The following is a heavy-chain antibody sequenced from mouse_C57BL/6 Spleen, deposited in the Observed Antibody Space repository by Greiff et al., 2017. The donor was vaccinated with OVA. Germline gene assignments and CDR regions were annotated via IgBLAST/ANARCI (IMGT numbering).Heavy chain of an antibody. J-gene: IGHJ4*01. CDR1: GYSITSGYY. CDR3: ARGIYYDYPMDY. Sequence: VQLKESGPGLVKPSQSLSLTCSVTGYSITSGYYWNWIRQFPGNKLEWMGYISYDGSNNYNPSLKNRISITRDTSKNQFFLKLNSVTTEDTATYYCARGIYYDYPMDYWGQGTSVTVSS. D-gene: IGHD2-4*01. CDR2: ISYDGSN. V-gene: IGHV3-6*01.